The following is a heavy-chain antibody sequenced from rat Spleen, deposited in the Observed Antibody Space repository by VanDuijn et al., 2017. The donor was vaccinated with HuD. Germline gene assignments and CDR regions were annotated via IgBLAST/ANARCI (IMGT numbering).Heavy chain of an antibody. V-gene: IGHV5S23*01. J-gene: IGHJ2*01. CDR2: ITNSGGTT. Sequence: EVQLVESDGGLVQPGRSLKVSCAASGFTFIDYVMAWVRQAPTKGLEWVASITNSGGTTYYRDSVRGRFTISRDNTKSTLYLQMDSLRSEDTASYYCVRHGYTRYYFDYWGQGVMVTVSS. D-gene: IGHD1-9*01. CDR3: VRHGYTRYYFDY. CDR1: GFTFIDYV.